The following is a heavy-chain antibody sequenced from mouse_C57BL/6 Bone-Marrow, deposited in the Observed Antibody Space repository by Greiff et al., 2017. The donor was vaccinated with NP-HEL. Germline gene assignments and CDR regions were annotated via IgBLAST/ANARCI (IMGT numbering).Heavy chain of an antibody. CDR1: GYSFTDYN. CDR3: ARGKVIYYYGSSLYYFDY. CDR2: INPNYGTT. D-gene: IGHD1-1*01. Sequence: EVKLMESGPELVKPGASVKISCKASGYSFTDYNMNWVKQSNGKSLEWIGVINPNYGTTSYNQKFKGKATLTVDQSSSTAYMQLNSLTSEDSAVYYCARGKVIYYYGSSLYYFDYWGQGTTLTVSS. J-gene: IGHJ2*01. V-gene: IGHV1-39*01.